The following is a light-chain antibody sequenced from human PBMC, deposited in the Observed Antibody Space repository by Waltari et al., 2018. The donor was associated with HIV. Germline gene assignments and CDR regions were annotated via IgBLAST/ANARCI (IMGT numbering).Light chain of an antibody. CDR3: GTWDSSLSLV. Sequence: QSVLTQPPSVSAAPGQKFTISCSGSSSNIGNNYVSWYQQLPGTAPKLRIYDNNKRPSGIPDRFSGSKSGTSATRGITGLQTGDEADYYCGTWDSSLSLVFGGGTKLTVL. CDR2: DNN. CDR1: SSNIGNNY. J-gene: IGLJ2*01. V-gene: IGLV1-51*01.